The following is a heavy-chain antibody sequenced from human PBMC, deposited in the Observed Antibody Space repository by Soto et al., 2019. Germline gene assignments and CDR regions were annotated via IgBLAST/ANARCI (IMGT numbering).Heavy chain of an antibody. J-gene: IGHJ4*02. V-gene: IGHV4-59*01. CDR3: ARHLEARRLAESLVFDL. Sequence: APGTLCVTCGVSGDSISIYHWSWIRQPPGKGLEWIGYIFYSGITNYNPSLESRVTISVDTSKNQLSLKLTSVTSADTAVYYCARHLEARRLAESLVFDLWGLGTLVPVSS. D-gene: IGHD6-6*01. CDR2: IFYSGIT. CDR1: GDSISIYH.